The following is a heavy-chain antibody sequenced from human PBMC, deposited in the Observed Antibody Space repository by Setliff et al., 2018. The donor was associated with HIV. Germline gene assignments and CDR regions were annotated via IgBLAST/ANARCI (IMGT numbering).Heavy chain of an antibody. J-gene: IGHJ4*02. CDR3: ARYFCPNDICSGFDI. V-gene: IGHV4-4*09. D-gene: IGHD3-10*02. CDR1: GASISNNY. CDR2: IYDSGSA. Sequence: SETLSLTCNVSGASISNNYWSWVRQSPGKTLEWIGYIYDSGSAIYNPSFRSRVTISLETSKNQFSLRLSSVTAADTAVYYCARYFCPNDICSGFDIWGRGILVTVSS.